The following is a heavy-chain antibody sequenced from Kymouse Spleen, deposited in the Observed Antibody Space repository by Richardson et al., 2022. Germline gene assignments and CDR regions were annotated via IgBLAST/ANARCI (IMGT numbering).Heavy chain of an antibody. Sequence: EVQLVESGGGLVQPGRSLRLSCAASGFTFDDYAMHWVRQAPGKGLEWVSGISWNSGSIGYADSVKGRFTISRDNAKNSLYLQMNSLRAEDTALYYCAKDIGWNYDYFDYWGQGTLVTVSS. D-gene: IGHD1-7*01. CDR2: ISWNSGSI. CDR1: GFTFDDYA. CDR3: AKDIGWNYDYFDY. J-gene: IGHJ4*02. V-gene: IGHV3-9*01.